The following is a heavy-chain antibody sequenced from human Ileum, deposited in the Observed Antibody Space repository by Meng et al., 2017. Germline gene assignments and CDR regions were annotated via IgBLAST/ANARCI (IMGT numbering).Heavy chain of an antibody. D-gene: IGHD3-22*01. Sequence: QVHLVESGGGVVQPGRSLRLSCAASGFTFSSYAVHWVRQAPGKGLELVAVILVEGSNKDYIDPGKGRFTISREKFKKTGFLQMGSLRAEDTALYYCARGLPYYDSTDYYRLDYWGQGTLVTVSS. CDR3: ARGLPYYDSTDYYRLDY. V-gene: IGHV3-30-3*01. CDR1: GFTFSSYA. CDR2: ILVEGSNK. J-gene: IGHJ4*02.